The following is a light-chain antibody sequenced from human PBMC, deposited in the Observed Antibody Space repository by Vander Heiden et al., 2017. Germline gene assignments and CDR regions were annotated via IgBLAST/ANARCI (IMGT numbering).Light chain of an antibody. Sequence: QSALTQPASVSQSPGQSLTLSCTGTRRELGGYDSVSLYQQHPGKAPKVLIYDVSSRPSGISSCFSGSKSGNTASLTISGLQDEDEADYYCNSYTATNDRILFGGGTKLTVL. V-gene: IGLV2-14*03. CDR3: NSYTATNDRIL. CDR2: DVS. J-gene: IGLJ2*01. CDR1: RRELGGYDS.